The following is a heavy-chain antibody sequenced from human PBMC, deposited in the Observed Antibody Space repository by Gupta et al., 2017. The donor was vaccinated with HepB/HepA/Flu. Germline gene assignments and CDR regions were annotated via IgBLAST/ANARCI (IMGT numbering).Heavy chain of an antibody. Sequence: EGELVQSGGGVVQPGRYLRLPCAASGFPFDDYAMHWGRQGPGKGLEWVSGISWNSGSIGYADSVKGRFTISRDNAKNSLYLQMNSLRAEDTALYYCAKDIVHYYYGMDVWGQGTTVTVSS. J-gene: IGHJ6*02. CDR2: ISWNSGSI. CDR3: AKDIVHYYYGMDV. CDR1: GFPFDDYA. V-gene: IGHV3-9*01.